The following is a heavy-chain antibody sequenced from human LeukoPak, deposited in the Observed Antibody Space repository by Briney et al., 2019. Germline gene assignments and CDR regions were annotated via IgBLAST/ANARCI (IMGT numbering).Heavy chain of an antibody. J-gene: IGHJ3*02. CDR2: ISWNSGSI. CDR1: GFTFDDYA. Sequence: GRSLRLSCAASGFTFDDYAMHWVRQAPGKGLEWVSGISWNSGSIGYADSVKGRFTISRDNAKNSLHLQMNSLRAEDTALYYCAKGYYYDSSGYLDAFDIWGQGTMVTVSS. CDR3: AKGYYYDSSGYLDAFDI. V-gene: IGHV3-9*01. D-gene: IGHD3-22*01.